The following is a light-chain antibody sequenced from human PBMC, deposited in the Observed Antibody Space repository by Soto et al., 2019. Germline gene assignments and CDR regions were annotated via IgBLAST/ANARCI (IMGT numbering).Light chain of an antibody. CDR3: QQYNSHPT. Sequence: DIQMTQSPSTLSASVGDRVTITCRASQSIRSWLAWYQQKPGKAPKLLIYDASSLESGVPSRFSGSGSGTEFTLTISSLQPDDFATYYCQQYNSHPTFGQGTKLEIK. V-gene: IGKV1-5*01. CDR1: QSIRSW. CDR2: DAS. J-gene: IGKJ2*01.